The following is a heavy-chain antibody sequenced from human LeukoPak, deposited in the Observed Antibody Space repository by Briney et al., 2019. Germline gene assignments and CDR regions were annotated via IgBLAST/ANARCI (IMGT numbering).Heavy chain of an antibody. J-gene: IGHJ4*02. CDR3: ARGYYYGSGSYYAPFRYYFDY. CDR2: INHSGST. CDR1: GGSFSGYY. V-gene: IGHV4-34*01. D-gene: IGHD3-10*01. Sequence: SETLSLTCAVYGGSFSGYYWSWIRQPPGKGLEWIGEINHSGSTNYNPSLKSRVTISVDTSKSQFCLKLSSVAAADTAVYYCARGYYYGSGSYYAPFRYYFDYWGQGTLVTVSS.